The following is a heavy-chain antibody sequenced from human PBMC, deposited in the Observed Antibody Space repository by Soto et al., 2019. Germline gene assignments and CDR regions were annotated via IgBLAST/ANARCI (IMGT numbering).Heavy chain of an antibody. J-gene: IGHJ3*01. CDR1: VRSISSYY. V-gene: IGHV4-59*01. CDR3: ARAWGSAFYF. CDR2: IYYSGST. D-gene: IGHD3-16*01. Sequence: QVQLQESRPGLVKPSETLSLICTVSVRSISSYYWSWIRQPPGKGLEWIGYIYYSGSTNYNPSLKSRVTISVDTSKNEFSLRLSSVTAADTAVYYCARAWGSAFYFWGQGTMVTVSS.